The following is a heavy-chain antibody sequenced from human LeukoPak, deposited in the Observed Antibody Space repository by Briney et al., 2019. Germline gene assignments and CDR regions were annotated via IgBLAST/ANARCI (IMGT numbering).Heavy chain of an antibody. D-gene: IGHD2-15*01. Sequence: PSETLSLTCTVSGGSISSSSYYWGWIRQPPGKGLEWIGSIYYSGSTYYNPSPKSRVTISVDTSKNQFSLKLSSVTAADTAVYYCARARYCSGGSCYSYHYYYMDVWGKGTTVTISS. J-gene: IGHJ6*03. CDR3: ARARYCSGGSCYSYHYYYMDV. CDR1: GGSISSSSYY. V-gene: IGHV4-39*01. CDR2: IYYSGST.